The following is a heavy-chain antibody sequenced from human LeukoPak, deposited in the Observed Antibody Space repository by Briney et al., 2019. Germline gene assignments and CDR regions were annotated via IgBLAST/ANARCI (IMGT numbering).Heavy chain of an antibody. CDR1: GFIFSTYW. CDR2: IKQDGSDE. Sequence: GGSLRLSCEVSGFIFSTYWMTWVRQAPGKGLEWVATIKQDGSDEYYVDSVKGRFTISRDNAKNSLYLQMNSLRAEDTAVYYCASGPRYCSGGSCYSYDYWGQGTLATVSS. CDR3: ASGPRYCSGGSCYSYDY. J-gene: IGHJ4*02. V-gene: IGHV3-7*01. D-gene: IGHD2-15*01.